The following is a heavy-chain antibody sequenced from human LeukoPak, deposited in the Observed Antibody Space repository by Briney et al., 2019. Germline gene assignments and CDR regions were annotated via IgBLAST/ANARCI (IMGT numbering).Heavy chain of an antibody. D-gene: IGHD5-24*01. V-gene: IGHV1-69*05. CDR2: IIPIFGTA. J-gene: IGHJ3*02. CDR3: ASSLPVAARIGVYNSFDI. Sequence: SVTVSFTASGGTFINYAISWVRQAPGQGVEWMGGIIPIFGTANYAQKFQGRVTITTDESTSTAYMELSSLRSEDTAVYYCASSLPVAARIGVYNSFDIRGQGTMVTASS. CDR1: GGTFINYA.